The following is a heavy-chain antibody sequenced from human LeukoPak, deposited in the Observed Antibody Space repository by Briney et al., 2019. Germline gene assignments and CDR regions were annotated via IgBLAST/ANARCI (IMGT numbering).Heavy chain of an antibody. V-gene: IGHV3-49*04. J-gene: IGHJ4*02. CDR1: GFNFGDFA. CDR3: GRALFVQVGFWYFDF. D-gene: IGHD3-3*01. CDR2: ITSEAYHGTK. Sequence: PGGSLRLSCTGSGFNFGDFAVNWVRQAPGKGLEWVSFITSEAYHGTKEYAASVRGRFIISRDDIRSVAYLQMNSLQAEDTAVYYCGRALFVQVGFWYFDFWGPGTLVTVSS.